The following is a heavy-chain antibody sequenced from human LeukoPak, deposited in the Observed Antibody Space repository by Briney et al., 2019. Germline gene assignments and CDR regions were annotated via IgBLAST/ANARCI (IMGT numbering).Heavy chain of an antibody. CDR1: GFTFSSYS. V-gene: IGHV3-21*01. CDR2: ISSSSSYI. Sequence: GGSLRLSCAASGFTFSSYSMNWVRQAPGKGLEWVSSISSSSSYIYYADSVKGRFTISRDNAKNSLYLQMNSLRAEDTAVYYCARGRVQVMVRGPDDAFDIWGQGTMVTVSS. D-gene: IGHD3-10*01. CDR3: ARGRVQVMVRGPDDAFDI. J-gene: IGHJ3*02.